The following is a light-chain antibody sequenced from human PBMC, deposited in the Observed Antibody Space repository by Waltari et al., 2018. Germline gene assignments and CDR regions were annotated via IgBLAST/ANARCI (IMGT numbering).Light chain of an antibody. V-gene: IGKV3-20*01. J-gene: IGKJ4*01. CDR2: DAS. Sequence: ELVLTQSPGTLSLSPGERATLSCRASQSVSSSYLAWYQQKPGQAPRLLIYDASSRATGIPDRFSGSGSGTDFTLTINRLEPEDFAVYYCQQYHSSPPTFGGGTKVEIK. CDR3: QQYHSSPPT. CDR1: QSVSSSY.